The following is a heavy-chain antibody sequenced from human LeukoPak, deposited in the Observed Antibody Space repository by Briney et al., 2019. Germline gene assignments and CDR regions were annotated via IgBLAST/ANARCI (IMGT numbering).Heavy chain of an antibody. V-gene: IGHV1-69*13. CDR1: GGTFSSYA. D-gene: IGHD1-26*01. CDR2: IIPIFGRA. Sequence: ASVKVCCKASGGTFSSYAISWVRQAPGQGLEWMGGIIPIFGRANYAQKFQGRVTITADESTSTDYMELSSLRSEDTAVYYCARGPIVGACNYYMDVWGKGTTVTVSS. CDR3: ARGPIVGACNYYMDV. J-gene: IGHJ6*03.